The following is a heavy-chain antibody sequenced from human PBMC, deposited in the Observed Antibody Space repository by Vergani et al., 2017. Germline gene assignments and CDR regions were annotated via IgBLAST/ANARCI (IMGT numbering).Heavy chain of an antibody. V-gene: IGHV4-34*01. CDR1: GGSLSGYY. D-gene: IGHD3-3*01. Sequence: QVQLQQWGPGLLKPSETLSLTCAVYGGSLSGYYWSWIRLAPGKGLEWIGEINHSGTINYNPTLKSPFNVSIDTSRDHFSLKLRSVSAADTAVYFCARAWGHYYDFWSGFSPYFDYWGQGTLVTVSS. CDR3: ARAWGHYYDFWSGFSPYFDY. CDR2: INHSGTI. J-gene: IGHJ4*02.